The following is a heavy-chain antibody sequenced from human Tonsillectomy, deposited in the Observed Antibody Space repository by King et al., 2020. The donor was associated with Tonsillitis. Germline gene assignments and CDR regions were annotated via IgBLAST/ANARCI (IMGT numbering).Heavy chain of an antibody. CDR3: ARTGHARQYYYAMDV. CDR1: GDSINNYY. D-gene: IGHD1-14*01. V-gene: IGHV4-59*01. Sequence: VQLQESGPGLVKPSETLSLTCTVSGDSINNYYWSWIRQPPGKGLEWIGYIFYNGNTNYNPSLKSRVTMSVDTSKNQFSLKVSSVTDADTAVYFCARTGHARQYYYAMDVWGQGTTVTVSS. J-gene: IGHJ6*02. CDR2: IFYNGNT.